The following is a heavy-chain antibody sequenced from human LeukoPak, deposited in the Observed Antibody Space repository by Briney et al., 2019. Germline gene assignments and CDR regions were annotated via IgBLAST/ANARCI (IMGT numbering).Heavy chain of an antibody. CDR2: IYYSGNT. D-gene: IGHD4-11*01. CDR1: GGSISSYY. CDR3: ARHRTVTNNFDY. V-gene: IGHV4-59*08. Sequence: SETLSLTCTVSGGSISSYYWSWIRQPPGKGLEWIGYIYYSGNTNYNPSLKSRVTISVDTSKSQISLKLSSVTAADTAVYYCARHRTVTNNFDYWGQGTLVTVSS. J-gene: IGHJ4*02.